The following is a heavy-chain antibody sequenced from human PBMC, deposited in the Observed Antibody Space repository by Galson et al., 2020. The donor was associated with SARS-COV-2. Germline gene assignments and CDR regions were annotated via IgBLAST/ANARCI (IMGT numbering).Heavy chain of an antibody. Sequence: GESLKISCAASGFTVSSIYMSWVRQAPGKGLEWVSVIYSGGSTYYADSVKGRFTISRDNSKNTLYLQMNSLRAEDTAVYYCAREPHPYYYGSSGMDVWGKGTTVTVSS. CDR3: AREPHPYYYGSSGMDV. CDR2: IYSGGST. CDR1: GFTVSSIY. J-gene: IGHJ6*04. D-gene: IGHD3-10*01. V-gene: IGHV3-53*01.